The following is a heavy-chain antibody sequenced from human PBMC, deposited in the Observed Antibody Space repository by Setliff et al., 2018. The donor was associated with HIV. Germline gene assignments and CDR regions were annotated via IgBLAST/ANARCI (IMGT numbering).Heavy chain of an antibody. Sequence: ASVKVSCKASGYTFTGYYMHWVRQAPGQGLEWMGWINPNSGGTNYAQKFQGWVTMTRDTSTSTVYMELSSLRSEDTAVYYCARNPRIAVAGTDYYYYMDVWGKGTTVTSP. J-gene: IGHJ6*03. CDR1: GYTFTGYY. CDR2: INPNSGGT. CDR3: ARNPRIAVAGTDYYYYMDV. D-gene: IGHD6-19*01. V-gene: IGHV1-2*04.